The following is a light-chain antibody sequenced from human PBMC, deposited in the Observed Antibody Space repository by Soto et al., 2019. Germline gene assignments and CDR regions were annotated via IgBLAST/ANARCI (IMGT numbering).Light chain of an antibody. CDR1: QSVSSY. CDR2: DAS. CDR3: QQHSNWPPRT. J-gene: IGKJ4*01. Sequence: EIVLTQSPATLSVSPGERATLSCRASQSVSSYLAWYQQKPGQAPRLLIYDASTRATGIPARFSGSGSGTDFTLTISSLQSEDFAVYYCQQHSNWPPRTFGGGTKVEIK. V-gene: IGKV3-11*01.